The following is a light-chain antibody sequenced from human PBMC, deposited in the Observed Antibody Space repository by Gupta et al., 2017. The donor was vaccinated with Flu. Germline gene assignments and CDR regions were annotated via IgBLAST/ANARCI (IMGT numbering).Light chain of an antibody. CDR2: SNN. Sequence: QSVLTQPPSASGTPGKRVTIPWSGSSSNIGSNTVNWYQQLPGTAPKLRIYSNNQRPSGVPDRFSGSKSGTSASLSISGLQSEDEADDDCAAWDDSLNGPVFGGGTKLTVL. CDR1: SSNIGSNT. J-gene: IGLJ3*02. V-gene: IGLV1-44*01. CDR3: AAWDDSLNGPV.